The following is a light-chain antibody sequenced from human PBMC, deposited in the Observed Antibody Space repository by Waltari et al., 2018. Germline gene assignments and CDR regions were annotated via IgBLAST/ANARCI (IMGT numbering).Light chain of an antibody. Sequence: QLVLTQSPSASASLGASVKLTCTLSSGHSSNIIAWLQQRPERGPRYLMKFNSDGSHSKGDDIPDRFSGSSSGAERYLTIASLQSEDEADYYCETGGHGTWVFGGGTKLTVL. CDR2: FNSDGSH. CDR1: SGHSSNI. CDR3: ETGGHGTWV. J-gene: IGLJ3*02. V-gene: IGLV4-69*01.